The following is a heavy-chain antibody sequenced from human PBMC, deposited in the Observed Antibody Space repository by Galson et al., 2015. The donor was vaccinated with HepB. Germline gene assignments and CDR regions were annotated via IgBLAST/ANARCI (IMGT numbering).Heavy chain of an antibody. CDR1: GFTFSSYS. Sequence: SLRLSCAASGFTFSSYSMNWVRQAPGKGLEWVSSISSSSSYIYYADSVKGRFTISRDNAKNSLYLQMNSLRAEDTAVYYCARGGGGYSYGSGNWYFDPWGRGTLVTVSS. V-gene: IGHV3-21*01. J-gene: IGHJ2*01. CDR2: ISSSSSYI. D-gene: IGHD5-18*01. CDR3: ARGGGGYSYGSGNWYFDP.